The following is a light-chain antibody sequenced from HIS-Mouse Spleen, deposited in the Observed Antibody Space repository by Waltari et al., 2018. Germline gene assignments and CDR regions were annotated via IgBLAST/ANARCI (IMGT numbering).Light chain of an antibody. CDR1: SSDVGSYNL. V-gene: IGLV2-23*01. CDR2: EGS. J-gene: IGLJ2*01. CDR3: CSYAGSSTFVV. Sequence: QSALTQPASVSASPGQSITISCTGTSSDVGSYNLVSWYQQHPGKAPTPRIYEGSKRPSGVSNRFSGSKSGNTASLTISGLQAEDEADYYCCSYAGSSTFVVFGGGTKLTVL.